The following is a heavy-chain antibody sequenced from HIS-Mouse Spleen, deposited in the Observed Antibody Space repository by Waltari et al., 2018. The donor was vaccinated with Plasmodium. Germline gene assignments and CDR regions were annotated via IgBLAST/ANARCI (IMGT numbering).Heavy chain of an antibody. D-gene: IGHD6-13*01. CDR2: IKKEGSEE. V-gene: IGHV3-7*01. CDR1: GFTFSSYW. Sequence: EVQLVESGGGLVQPGGSLRLSCAASGFTFSSYWMSWVRKAPGKGFEGVGNIKKEGSEEYYVDSVKGRFTISRDNAKNSLYLQMNSLRAEDTAVYYCASSWYWYFDLWGRGTLVTVSS. CDR3: ASSWYWYFDL. J-gene: IGHJ2*01.